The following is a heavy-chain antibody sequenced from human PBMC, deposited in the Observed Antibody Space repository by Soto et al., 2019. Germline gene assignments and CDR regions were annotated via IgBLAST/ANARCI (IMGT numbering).Heavy chain of an antibody. CDR3: ARPTRYYYDSSGQSAWFDP. V-gene: IGHV1-3*01. D-gene: IGHD3-22*01. Sequence: ASVKVSCKASGYTFTSYAIHWVRQAPGQGLEWMGWIIPVNGNTNYAQKFQGRVTITADESTSTAYMELSSLRSEDTAVDYCARPTRYYYDSSGQSAWFDPWGQGTLVTVS. CDR1: GYTFTSYA. J-gene: IGHJ5*02. CDR2: IIPVNGNT.